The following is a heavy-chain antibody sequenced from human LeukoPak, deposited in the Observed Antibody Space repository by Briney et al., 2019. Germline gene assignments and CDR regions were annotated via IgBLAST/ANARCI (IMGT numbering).Heavy chain of an antibody. J-gene: IGHJ4*02. CDR1: GDSINTNNW. D-gene: IGHD6-25*01. CDR3: VREARTRSGWPYFDS. V-gene: IGHV4-4*02. Sequence: PSETLSLTCTVSGDSINTNNWWGWVRQPPGKGLEWIGEIYHSGTTKYNPSLMSRVTMSTDKSQNEFSLKLSSVTAADTAVYYCVREARTRSGWPYFDSWGQGTLVTVSP. CDR2: IYHSGTT.